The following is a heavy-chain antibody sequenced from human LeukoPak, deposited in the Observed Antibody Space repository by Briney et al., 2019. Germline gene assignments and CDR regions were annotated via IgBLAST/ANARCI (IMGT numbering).Heavy chain of an antibody. Sequence: GGSLRLSCAASGFTFSNFGMSWVRQAPGKGLEWVSAITDISDTATYYADSVKGRFTISRDNSKNTLYLQMNSLRGEDTAVYCCARRVPYSSSSVYFDNWDQGTPVTVSS. CDR2: ITDISDTAT. CDR3: ARRVPYSSSSVYFDN. D-gene: IGHD6-6*01. CDR1: GFTFSNFG. J-gene: IGHJ4*02. V-gene: IGHV3-23*01.